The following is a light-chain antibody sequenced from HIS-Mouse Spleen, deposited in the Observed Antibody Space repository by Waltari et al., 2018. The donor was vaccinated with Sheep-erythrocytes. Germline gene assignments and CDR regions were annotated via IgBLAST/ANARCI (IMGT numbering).Light chain of an antibody. CDR2: DVS. J-gene: IGLJ2*01. Sequence: QSALTQPASVSGSPGQSIPISCTGTSSDGGGSNDVSWYQQHPGKAPKLMIYDVSNRPSGVSNRFSGSKSGNTASLTISGLQAEDEADYYCSSYTSSSTLVVFGGGTKLTVL. CDR3: SSYTSSSTLVV. CDR1: SSDGGGSND. V-gene: IGLV2-14*03.